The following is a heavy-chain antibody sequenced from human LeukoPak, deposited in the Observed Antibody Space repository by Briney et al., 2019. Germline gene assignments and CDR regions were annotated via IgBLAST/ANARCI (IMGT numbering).Heavy chain of an antibody. Sequence: PGGSLRLSCAASGFTFSTYAMHWVRQAPGKGLEWVAFISYDGTNKYCADSVKGRFTISRDNSKNTLYLQMNSLRAGDTALYYCAREILTGYAFDIWGQGTMVTVSS. V-gene: IGHV3-30-3*01. D-gene: IGHD7-27*01. J-gene: IGHJ3*02. CDR2: ISYDGTNK. CDR1: GFTFSTYA. CDR3: AREILTGYAFDI.